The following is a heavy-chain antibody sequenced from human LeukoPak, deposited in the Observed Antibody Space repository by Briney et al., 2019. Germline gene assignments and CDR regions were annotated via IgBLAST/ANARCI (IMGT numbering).Heavy chain of an antibody. Sequence: PSETLSLTCTVSGGSISSGDYYWSWIRQPPGKGLEWIGYIYYSGSTYYNPSLKSRVTISVDTSKNQFSLKLSSVTAADTAVYYCARGDSYRSGELGPWGQGTLVTVSS. CDR2: IYYSGST. CDR3: ARGDSYRSGELGP. V-gene: IGHV4-30-4*01. J-gene: IGHJ4*02. CDR1: GGSISSGDYY. D-gene: IGHD3-10*01.